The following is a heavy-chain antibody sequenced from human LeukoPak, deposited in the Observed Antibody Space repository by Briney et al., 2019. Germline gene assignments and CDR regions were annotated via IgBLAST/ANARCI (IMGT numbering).Heavy chain of an antibody. J-gene: IGHJ4*02. Sequence: GGSLRLSCAASGFTFSDYWMHWVRQAPGKGLVWVSRINPDGSSASYADSVKGRFTISRDNAKNTLYLQMNSLRAEDTAVYYCARFKVTVTSIHWGQGTLVTVSS. CDR1: GFTFSDYW. CDR3: ARFKVTVTSIH. CDR2: INPDGSSA. D-gene: IGHD4-11*01. V-gene: IGHV3-74*01.